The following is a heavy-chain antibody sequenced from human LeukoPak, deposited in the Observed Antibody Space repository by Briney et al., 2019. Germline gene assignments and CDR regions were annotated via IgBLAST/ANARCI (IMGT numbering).Heavy chain of an antibody. V-gene: IGHV4-38-2*02. J-gene: IGHJ4*02. Sequence: SETLSLTCTVSCYSIRSGYYWGWIRQPPGKGLEWIGSIYHSGSTYYNPSLKSRVTISVDTSKNQLSLKLSSVTAADTAVYYCARDLAALGELSLFLDYWGQGTLVTVSS. CDR1: CYSIRSGYY. D-gene: IGHD3-16*02. CDR2: IYHSGST. CDR3: ARDLAALGELSLFLDY.